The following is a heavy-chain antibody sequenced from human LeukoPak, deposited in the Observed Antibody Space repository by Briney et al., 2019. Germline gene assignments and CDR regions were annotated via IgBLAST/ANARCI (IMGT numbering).Heavy chain of an antibody. CDR3: AKDTELAS. D-gene: IGHD1-26*01. V-gene: IGHV3-23*01. CDR2: SSSGANA. Sequence: GGSLRLSCAASGFTFRDAAMTWVRQAPGKGLEWVSLSSSGANAYYADSVKGRFTISRDNSKNTLYLQMNNLRGEDTAEYYCAKDTELASWGQGTLVTVSS. J-gene: IGHJ5*02. CDR1: GFTFRDAA.